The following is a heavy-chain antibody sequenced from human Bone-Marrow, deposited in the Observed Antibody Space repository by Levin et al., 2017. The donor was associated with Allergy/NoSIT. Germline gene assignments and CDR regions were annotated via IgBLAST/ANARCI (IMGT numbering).Heavy chain of an antibody. J-gene: IGHJ6*02. CDR2: IKADGSEK. CDR1: GFTLRQYW. V-gene: IGHV3-7*01. Sequence: GALKISCAASGFTLRQYWMTWVRQAPGKGLEWVAKIKADGSEKYYVDSLKGRFSISRDNTRKSVSLQISNLRAEDTAVYYCARDSFSTSSGLDYYYGLDVWGQGTTVTV. D-gene: IGHD2-2*01. CDR3: ARDSFSTSSGLDYYYGLDV.